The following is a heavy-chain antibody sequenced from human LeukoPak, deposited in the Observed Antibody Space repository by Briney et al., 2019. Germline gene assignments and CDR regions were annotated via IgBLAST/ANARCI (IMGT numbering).Heavy chain of an antibody. J-gene: IGHJ4*02. CDR2: INPSGGST. D-gene: IGHD6-13*01. CDR3: ARIPSSPPRGHKPTPYYFDY. CDR1: GYTFTSYY. V-gene: IGHV1-46*01. Sequence: ASVKLSCKASGYTFTSYYMHWVRQAPGQGLEWMGIINPSGGSTSYAQKFQGRVTMTRDTSTSTVYMELSRLRSDHTAVYYCARIPSSPPRGHKPTPYYFDYWGQGTLVTVSS.